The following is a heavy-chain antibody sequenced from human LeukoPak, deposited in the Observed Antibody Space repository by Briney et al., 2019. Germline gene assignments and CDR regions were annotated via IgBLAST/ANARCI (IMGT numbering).Heavy chain of an antibody. J-gene: IGHJ4*02. CDR3: AGDLGDDFGIDYYPGIYGF. CDR2: IYYSGST. CDR1: GGSFSGYY. Sequence: TETLSLTCAVYGGSFSGYYWSWIRQPPGKGLEWIGYIYYSGSTNYNPSLKSRVTISVDTSKNQFSLKLSSVTAADTAVYYCAGDLGDDFGIDYYPGIYGFWGQGPLVTVSS. D-gene: IGHD3-3*01. V-gene: IGHV4-59*12.